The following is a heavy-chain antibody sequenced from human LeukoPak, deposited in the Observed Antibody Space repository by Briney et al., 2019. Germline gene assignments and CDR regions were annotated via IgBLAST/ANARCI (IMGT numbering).Heavy chain of an antibody. V-gene: IGHV3-74*01. CDR3: ARQGTSWS. D-gene: IGHD6-13*01. CDR1: GFTFSNYW. CDR2: IKTDGSST. Sequence: GGSLRLSCAASGFTFSNYWMHWVRQAPGKGLVWVSRIKTDGSSTFYADSVKGRFTISRDNAKNSLYLQMNSLRAEDTSVYYCARQGTSWSWGQGTLVTVSS. J-gene: IGHJ4*02.